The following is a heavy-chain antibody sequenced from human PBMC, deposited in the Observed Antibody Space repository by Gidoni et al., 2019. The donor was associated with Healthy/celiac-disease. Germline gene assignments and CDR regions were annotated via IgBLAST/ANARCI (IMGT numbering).Heavy chain of an antibody. J-gene: IGHJ3*02. V-gene: IGHV3-33*08. CDR1: GFPFSSHG. D-gene: IGHD5-12*01. Sequence: QVPLVESGGGVVQPWRSLRLSCAASGFPFSSHGMHWVRQAPGKGLEWVAVIWYDGSNKYYADSVKGRFTISRDNSKNTLYLQMNSLRAEDTAVYYCAREGDDGYNDGHAFDIWGQGTMVTVSS. CDR2: IWYDGSNK. CDR3: AREGDDGYNDGHAFDI.